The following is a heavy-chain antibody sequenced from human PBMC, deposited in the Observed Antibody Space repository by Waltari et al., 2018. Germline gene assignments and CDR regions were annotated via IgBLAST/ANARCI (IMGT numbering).Heavy chain of an antibody. V-gene: IGHV5-51*01. CDR1: GYNFDTYW. J-gene: IGHJ3*02. CDR2: IHPGDAEI. CDR3: ARSFYFEDSGSPEAFDI. Sequence: EEQVVQSGAEVRTPGESLKISCHGSGYNFDTYWIGWVRQMPGKGLAWMGMIHPGDAEIRSSPSFQGHVTISADSSISTAYLQWSSLKTSDTAMYYCARSFYFEDSGSPEAFDIWGQGTLVTVSS. D-gene: IGHD3-22*01.